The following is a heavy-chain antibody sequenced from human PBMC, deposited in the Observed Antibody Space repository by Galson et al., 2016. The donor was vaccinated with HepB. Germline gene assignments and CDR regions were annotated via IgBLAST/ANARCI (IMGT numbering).Heavy chain of an antibody. CDR3: ARSGSSSSWPIYL. J-gene: IGHJ5*02. D-gene: IGHD6-13*01. V-gene: IGHV1-18*01. Sequence: SVKVSCKASGYTFTSYGISRVRQAPGQGLEWMGWISAYNGNTNYAQKLQGRVTMTTDTSTSTAYIELRSLRSDDTAVYYCARSGSSSSWPIYLWDQGTLVTVSA. CDR1: GYTFTSYG. CDR2: ISAYNGNT.